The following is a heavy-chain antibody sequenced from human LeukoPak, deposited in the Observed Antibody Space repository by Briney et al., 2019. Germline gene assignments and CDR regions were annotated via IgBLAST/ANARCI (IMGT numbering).Heavy chain of an antibody. V-gene: IGHV1-69*02. Sequence: GSSVKVSCKVSGSSFTTYTISWVRHAPGQRLEWMGRIIPIHNMINYAQNFQDRVTITADKSTSTAYMELSSLRSDDTAIYYCARGAVAGLEGIDYWGQGTLVTVSS. J-gene: IGHJ4*02. CDR2: IIPIHNMI. CDR1: GSSFTTYT. D-gene: IGHD6-19*01. CDR3: ARGAVAGLEGIDY.